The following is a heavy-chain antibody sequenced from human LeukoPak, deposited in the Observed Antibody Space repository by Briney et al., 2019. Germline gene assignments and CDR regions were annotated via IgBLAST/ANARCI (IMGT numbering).Heavy chain of an antibody. CDR2: IYPDDSDT. Sequence: PGGSLKISREGYGYSFANYWIGWVRQMPGKGLEWMGIIYPDDSDTRYSPSFQGQVTISADRSMSTAYLQWSSLKASDTAIYYCARRAAEWELLDYWGQGTLVTVYS. J-gene: IGHJ4*02. CDR3: ARRAAEWELLDY. CDR1: GYSFANYW. D-gene: IGHD1-26*01. V-gene: IGHV5-51*01.